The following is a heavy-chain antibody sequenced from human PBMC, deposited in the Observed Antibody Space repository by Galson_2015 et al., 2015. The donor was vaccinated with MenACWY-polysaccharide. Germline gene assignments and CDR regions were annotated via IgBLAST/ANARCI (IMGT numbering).Heavy chain of an antibody. J-gene: IGHJ4*02. D-gene: IGHD3-10*01. CDR2: IKQDGSEK. CDR3: ARERWVRGVFFDQ. CDR1: GFTLSNFW. Sequence: SLRLSCAASGFTLSNFWVSWVRQAPGKELEWVASIKQDGSEKYLVDSVKGRFTISRDNAENSLFLQMNSLRAEDTAVYYCARERWVRGVFFDQWGQGILVTVSS. V-gene: IGHV3-7*01.